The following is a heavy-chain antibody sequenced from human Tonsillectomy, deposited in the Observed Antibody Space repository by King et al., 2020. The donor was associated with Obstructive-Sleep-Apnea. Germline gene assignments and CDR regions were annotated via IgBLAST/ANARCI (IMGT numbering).Heavy chain of an antibody. D-gene: IGHD6-6*01. CDR3: ARCQGSDYYYGMDV. J-gene: IGHJ6*02. Sequence: VQLQESGPGLVKPSETLSLTCTVSGGSISSGGYYWCWIRQHPGKGLEWIGYIYYSGSTYYNPSLKSRVTISVDTSKNQFSLKLSSVTAADTAVYYCARCQGSDYYYGMDVWGQGTTVTVSS. CDR1: GGSISSGGYY. CDR2: IYYSGST. V-gene: IGHV4-31*03.